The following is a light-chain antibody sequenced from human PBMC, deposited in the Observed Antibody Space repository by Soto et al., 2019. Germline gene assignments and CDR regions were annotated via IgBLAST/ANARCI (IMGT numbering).Light chain of an antibody. CDR3: QQYGSSRLT. V-gene: IGKV3-15*01. CDR2: GAS. CDR1: QSISDT. Sequence: EIVMTQSPATLSVSPGGRATLSCRASQSISDTLAWYQQKPGQAPRLLIHGASTRATGFPARFSGSGSGTDFTLTISRLEPEDFAVYYCQQYGSSRLTFGQGTKVDIK. J-gene: IGKJ1*01.